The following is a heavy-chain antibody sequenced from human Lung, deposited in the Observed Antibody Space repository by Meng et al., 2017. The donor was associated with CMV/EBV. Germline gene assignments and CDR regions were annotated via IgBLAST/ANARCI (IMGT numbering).Heavy chain of an antibody. CDR1: GGSISSYY. V-gene: IGHV4-59*01. D-gene: IGHD2-2*01. Sequence: SETXSLXCTVSGGSISSYYWSWIRQPPGKGLEWIGYIYYSGSTNYNPSLKSRVTISVDTSKNQFSLKLSSVTAADTAVYYCARDCSSTSCLDAFDIWGQGTMVTVSS. J-gene: IGHJ3*02. CDR2: IYYSGST. CDR3: ARDCSSTSCLDAFDI.